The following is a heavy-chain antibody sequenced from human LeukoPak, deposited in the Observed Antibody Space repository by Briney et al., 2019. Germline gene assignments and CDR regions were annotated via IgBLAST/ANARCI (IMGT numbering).Heavy chain of an antibody. CDR1: GFTFSSYV. J-gene: IGHJ4*02. CDR3: AKARSGWHYFDY. D-gene: IGHD6-19*01. Sequence: GGSLRLSCAASGFTFSSYVMSWVRQAPGKGLEWVSGISGSGGSTYYADSVKGRFTISRDNSKNTLYLQMNSLRAEDTAVYYCAKARSGWHYFDYWGQGTLVTVSS. V-gene: IGHV3-23*01. CDR2: ISGSGGST.